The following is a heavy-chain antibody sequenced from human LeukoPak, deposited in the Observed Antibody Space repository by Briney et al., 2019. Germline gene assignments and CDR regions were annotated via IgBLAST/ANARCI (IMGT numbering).Heavy chain of an antibody. CDR2: MNPNSGNT. J-gene: IGHJ4*02. Sequence: GASVKVSCKASGYTFTSYDINWVRQATGQGLEWMGWMNPNSGNTGYAQKFQGRVTMTRDTSTSTVYMELSSLRSEDTAVYYCARDIYTSGSLGYWGQGTLVTVSS. V-gene: IGHV1-8*01. CDR1: GYTFTSYD. CDR3: ARDIYTSGSLGY. D-gene: IGHD3-10*01.